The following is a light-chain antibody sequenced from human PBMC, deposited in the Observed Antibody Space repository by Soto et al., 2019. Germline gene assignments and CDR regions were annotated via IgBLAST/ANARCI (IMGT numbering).Light chain of an antibody. V-gene: IGKV3D-20*01. CDR3: QQYGNLSLT. J-gene: IGKJ4*01. Sequence: EIVLTQSPATLSLSPGERATLSCGASQSVSNNYLAWYQLKPGLAPRLLVYDASSRATDTPDRFSGSGSGTDFSLTISRLEPEDFAVYYCQQYGNLSLTFGGGTKVEIK. CDR1: QSVSNNY. CDR2: DAS.